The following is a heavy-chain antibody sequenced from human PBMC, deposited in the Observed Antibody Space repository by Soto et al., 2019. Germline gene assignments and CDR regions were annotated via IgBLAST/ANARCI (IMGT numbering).Heavy chain of an antibody. D-gene: IGHD6-19*01. Sequence: GGSLRLSCAASGFTFSSYAMHWVRQAPGKGLEWVAVISYDGSNKYYADSVKGRFTISRDNSNNTLYLQMNSLRAEDTAVYYCARETLVAVAGSFDYWGQGTLVTVSS. V-gene: IGHV3-30-3*01. J-gene: IGHJ4*02. CDR1: GFTFSSYA. CDR2: ISYDGSNK. CDR3: ARETLVAVAGSFDY.